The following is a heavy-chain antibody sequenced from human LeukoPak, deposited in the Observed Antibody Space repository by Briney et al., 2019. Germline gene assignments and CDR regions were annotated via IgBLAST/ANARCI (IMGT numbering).Heavy chain of an antibody. J-gene: IGHJ4*02. CDR1: GFTFCDYA. Sequence: GGSLRLSCAASGFTFCDYAMHWVRQAPGKGLEWVSGISWNSGSIGYADSVKGRFTISRDNAKNSLYLQMNSLRAEDTVLYYFAKDYCSGSPYDYWGQGTLVTVSS. V-gene: IGHV3-9*01. D-gene: IGHD3-10*01. CDR3: AKDYCSGSPYDY. CDR2: ISWNSGSI.